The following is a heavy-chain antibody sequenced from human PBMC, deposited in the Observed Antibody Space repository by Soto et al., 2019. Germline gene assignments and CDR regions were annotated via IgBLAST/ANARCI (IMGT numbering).Heavy chain of an antibody. D-gene: IGHD6-13*01. CDR1: GFTFSSYA. Sequence: EVQLLESGGGLVQPGGSLRLSCAASGFTFSSYAMSWVRQAPGKGLEWVSSISGSGGSTYYADSVKGRFTISRDNSKNTLYLQMNSLRAEDTAVYYCAKDQRGFSSTARIDHWGQGTLVTVSS. CDR3: AKDQRGFSSTARIDH. CDR2: ISGSGGST. V-gene: IGHV3-23*01. J-gene: IGHJ4*02.